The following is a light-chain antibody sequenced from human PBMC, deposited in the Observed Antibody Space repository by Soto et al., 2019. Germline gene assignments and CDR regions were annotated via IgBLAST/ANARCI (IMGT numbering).Light chain of an antibody. CDR3: AAWDDSLSGHFV. Sequence: QSALTQPPSASGTPGQRVTISCSGSSSNIGTNTVSWYQHLPGTAPKLLIYNNNQRPSGVPDRFSGSKSGTSAFLAISGHQSEDEADYYCAAWDDSLSGHFVFGTGTKVTVL. CDR1: SSNIGTNT. CDR2: NNN. J-gene: IGLJ1*01. V-gene: IGLV1-44*01.